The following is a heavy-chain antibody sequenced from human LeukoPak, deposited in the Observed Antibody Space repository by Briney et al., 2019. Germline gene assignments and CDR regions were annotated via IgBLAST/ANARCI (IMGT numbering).Heavy chain of an antibody. CDR3: TSRGDFWSGYWAMNV. CDR2: ISSTSSYI. CDR1: GFTFTTYS. J-gene: IGHJ6*02. V-gene: IGHV3-21*01. Sequence: GGSLRLSCVASGFTFTTYSLNWVRQAPGKGLEWVSSISSTSSYIYYADSVKGRFTLPRDNAMNSIYLQMDSLRAEDTAVYYCTSRGDFWSGYWAMNVWGQGTTVIVSS. D-gene: IGHD3-3*01.